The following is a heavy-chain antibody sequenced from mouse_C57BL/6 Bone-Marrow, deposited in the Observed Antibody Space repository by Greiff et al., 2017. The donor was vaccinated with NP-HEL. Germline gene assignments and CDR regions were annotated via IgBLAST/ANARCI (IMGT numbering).Heavy chain of an antibody. V-gene: IGHV3-6*01. J-gene: IGHJ4*01. CDR2: ISYDGSN. CDR3: ARVATVVDGAMDY. Sequence: EVKLVESGPGLVKPSQSLSLTCSVTGYSITSGYYWNWIRQFPGNKLEWMGYISYDGSNNYNPSLKNRISITRDTSKNQFFLKLNSVTTEDTATYYCARVATVVDGAMDYWGQGTSVTVSS. CDR1: GYSITSGYY. D-gene: IGHD1-1*01.